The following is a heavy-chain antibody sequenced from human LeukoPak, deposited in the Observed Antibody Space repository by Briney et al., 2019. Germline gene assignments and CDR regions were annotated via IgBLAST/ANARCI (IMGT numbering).Heavy chain of an antibody. CDR2: ISSSSSYI. D-gene: IGHD2-2*01. CDR1: GFTFSSYS. J-gene: IGHJ6*02. V-gene: IGHV3-21*01. Sequence: PGGSLRLSCAASGFTFSSYSMNWVRPAPGKGLEGVSSISSSSSYIYYADSVKGRFTISRDNAKNSLYLQMNSLRAEDTAVYYCARGPASYYYYGMDVWGQGTTVTVSS. CDR3: ARGPASYYYYGMDV.